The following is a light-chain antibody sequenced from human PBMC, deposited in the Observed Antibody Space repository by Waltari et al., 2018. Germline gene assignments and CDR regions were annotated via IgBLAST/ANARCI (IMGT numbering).Light chain of an antibody. CDR1: QSLVRSDGNTY. V-gene: IGKV2-30*02. J-gene: IGKJ1*01. Sequence: DVVMTQSPLSLPVTLGQPASISCRSSQSLVRSDGNTYLSWFQQRPGQSPRRLIYKISNRDSGVPDRFSGSGSGTDFTLKISRVEAEDVGVYYCMQGTYWPTFGQGTKVEIK. CDR3: MQGTYWPT. CDR2: KIS.